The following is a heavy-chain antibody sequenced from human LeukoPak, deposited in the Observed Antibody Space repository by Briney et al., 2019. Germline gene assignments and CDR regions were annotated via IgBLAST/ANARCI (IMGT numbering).Heavy chain of an antibody. D-gene: IGHD3-16*01. CDR3: ARVEGGTYFDYYYMDV. CDR2: IYTSGTT. CDR1: GGSISSGSYY. J-gene: IGHJ6*03. Sequence: SETLSLTCTVSGGSISSGSYYWTWIRQPAGRGLEWIGHIYTSGTTNYNPSLKSRVTISVDTSKKQCSLKLSSVTAADTAVYYCARVEGGTYFDYYYMDVWGKGTTVTVSS. V-gene: IGHV4-61*09.